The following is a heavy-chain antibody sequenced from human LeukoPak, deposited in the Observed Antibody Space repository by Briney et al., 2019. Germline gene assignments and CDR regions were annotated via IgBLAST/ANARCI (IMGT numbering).Heavy chain of an antibody. CDR1: GFTFSSYA. D-gene: IGHD6-19*01. V-gene: IGHV3-23*01. Sequence: GGSLRLSCAASGFTFSSYAMSWVRQAPGKGLEWVSGISGSGGSTYYADSVKGRFTISRDNSKNTLYLQMNSLGAEDTAVYYCAKDKSSGWYSIGYWGQGTLVTVSS. CDR3: AKDKSSGWYSIGY. CDR2: ISGSGGST. J-gene: IGHJ4*02.